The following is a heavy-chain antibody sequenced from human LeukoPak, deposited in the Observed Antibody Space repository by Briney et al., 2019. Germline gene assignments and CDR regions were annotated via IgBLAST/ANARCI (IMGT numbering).Heavy chain of an antibody. D-gene: IGHD6-13*01. CDR3: ARETNSSSWYWGLYYYYGMDV. CDR2: ISSSSSYI. J-gene: IGHJ6*02. Sequence: GGSLRLSCAASGFTFSSYSMNWVRQAPGKGLEWVSSISSSSSYIYYADSVKGRFTISRDNAKNSLYLQMHSLRAEDTAVYYCARETNSSSWYWGLYYYYGMDVWGQGTTVTVSS. CDR1: GFTFSSYS. V-gene: IGHV3-21*01.